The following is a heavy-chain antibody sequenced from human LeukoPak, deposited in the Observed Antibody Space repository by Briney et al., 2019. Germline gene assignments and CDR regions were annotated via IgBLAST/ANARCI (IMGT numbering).Heavy chain of an antibody. CDR1: GGTFSSYA. V-gene: IGHV1-69*13. Sequence: VASVKVSCKASGGTFSSYAISWVRQAPGQGLEWMGGIIPIFGTANYAQKFQGRVTITADESTSTAYMELSSLRSEDTAVYYCAREGGGMAVAGTFNSYWGQGTLVTVSS. CDR3: AREGGGMAVAGTFNSY. D-gene: IGHD6-19*01. J-gene: IGHJ4*02. CDR2: IIPIFGTA.